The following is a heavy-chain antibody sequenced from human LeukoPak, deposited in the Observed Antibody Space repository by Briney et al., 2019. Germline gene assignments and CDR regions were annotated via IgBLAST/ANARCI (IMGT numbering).Heavy chain of an antibody. Sequence: SETLSLTCAVYGGSFSGYYWSWNRQPPGKGLEWIGEINHSGSTNYNPSLKSRVTISVDTSKNQFSLKLSSVTAADTAVYYCARHSYGPGGMDVWGQGTTVTVSS. D-gene: IGHD5-18*01. V-gene: IGHV4-34*01. CDR2: INHSGST. CDR3: ARHSYGPGGMDV. CDR1: GGSFSGYY. J-gene: IGHJ6*02.